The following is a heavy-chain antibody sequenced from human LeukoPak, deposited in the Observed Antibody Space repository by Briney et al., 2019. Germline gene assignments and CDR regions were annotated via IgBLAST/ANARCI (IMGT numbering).Heavy chain of an antibody. CDR2: IYTSGST. CDR3: ARAHYDFWSGRSYNWFDP. Sequence: SETLPLTCTVSGGSISSYYWSWIRQPPGKGLEWIGYIYTSGSTNYNPSLKSRVTISVDTSKNQFSLKLSSVTAADTAVYYCARAHYDFWSGRSYNWFDPWGQGTLVTVSS. D-gene: IGHD3-3*01. CDR1: GGSISSYY. V-gene: IGHV4-4*09. J-gene: IGHJ5*02.